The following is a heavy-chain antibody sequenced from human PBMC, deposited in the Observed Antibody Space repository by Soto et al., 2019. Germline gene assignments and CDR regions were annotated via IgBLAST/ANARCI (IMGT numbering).Heavy chain of an antibody. CDR3: ARGRYGDY. V-gene: IGHV1-18*01. J-gene: IGHJ4*02. D-gene: IGHD4-17*01. Sequence: QVHLVQSGAEVKKPGASVKVSCKGSGYAFTTYGITWVRQAPGQGLEWMGWISAHNGNTNYAQKLQGRVTVTIDTSTSTAYMELRSLRSDDTAVYYRARGRYGDYWGQGALVTVSS. CDR2: ISAHNGNT. CDR1: GYAFTTYG.